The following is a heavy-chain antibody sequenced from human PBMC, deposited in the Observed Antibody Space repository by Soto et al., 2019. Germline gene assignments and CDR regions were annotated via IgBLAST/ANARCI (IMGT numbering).Heavy chain of an antibody. CDR1: GFTFDDYA. Sequence: PGGSLRLSCAASGFTFDDYAMHWVRQAPGKGLEWVSGISWNSGSIGYADSVKGRFTISRDNAKNSLYLQMNSLRAEDTALYYCAKDIAARPSEYFQHWGQGTLVTVSS. D-gene: IGHD6-6*01. V-gene: IGHV3-9*01. CDR2: ISWNSGSI. CDR3: AKDIAARPSEYFQH. J-gene: IGHJ1*01.